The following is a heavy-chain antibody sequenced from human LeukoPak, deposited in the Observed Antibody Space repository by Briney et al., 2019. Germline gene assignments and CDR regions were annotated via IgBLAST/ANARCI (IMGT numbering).Heavy chain of an antibody. CDR3: TRHLDYYGSGSYEY. D-gene: IGHD3-10*01. Sequence: SETLSLTCTVSGGSISGFHWSWIRQPPGKGLEWIGYIHYSGSTDYNPSLKSRVTISVDTSKNQFSLKLSSVTAADTAVHYCTRHLDYYGSGSYEYWGQGTLVTVSS. V-gene: IGHV4-59*08. CDR1: GGSISGFH. J-gene: IGHJ4*02. CDR2: IHYSGST.